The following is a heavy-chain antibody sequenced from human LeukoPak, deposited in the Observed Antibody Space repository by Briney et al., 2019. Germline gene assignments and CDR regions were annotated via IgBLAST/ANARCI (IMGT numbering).Heavy chain of an antibody. J-gene: IGHJ4*02. CDR3: ATPFRGAGRQDY. CDR2: LYFNGGT. D-gene: IGHD3-10*01. Sequence: SSETLSLTCTVSGGSISRSSYYWSWIRQPPGKGLEWIGSLYFNGGTYYNSSLRSRATISVDTSKNQFSLNLNSVTAADTAVYYCATPFRGAGRQDYWGQGTLVTVSS. CDR1: GGSISRSSYY. V-gene: IGHV4-39*01.